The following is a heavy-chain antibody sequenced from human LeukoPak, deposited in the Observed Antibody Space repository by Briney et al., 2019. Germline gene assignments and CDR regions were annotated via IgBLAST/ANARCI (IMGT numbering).Heavy chain of an antibody. J-gene: IGHJ5*02. D-gene: IGHD4-17*01. CDR2: INYSGRT. CDR1: GGSISSSGFY. CDR3: ARQDDNDHGDPNCFDP. V-gene: IGHV4-39*01. Sequence: SKTLSLTCTVSGGSISSSGFYWGWIRQPPGKGLECIGTINYSGRTFYSSSLRSRVTISVDTSKNQFSLKLSSVTAADTAVYYCARQDDNDHGDPNCFDPWGQRTLVTVSS.